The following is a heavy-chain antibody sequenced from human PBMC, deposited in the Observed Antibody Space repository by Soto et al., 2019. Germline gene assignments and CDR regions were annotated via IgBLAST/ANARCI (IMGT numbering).Heavy chain of an antibody. V-gene: IGHV3-30-3*01. Sequence: QVQLVESGGGVVQPGRSLRLSCAASGFTFSPHAMHWVRQGPGKGLEWVAVISYEGSNKYYADSVKGRFTISRDNSKNTLYLQKNSMRAEDTAVYYCARERNTGYDYSYYYGMDVWGQGTTVTVSS. J-gene: IGHJ6*02. CDR2: ISYEGSNK. CDR1: GFTFSPHA. CDR3: ARERNTGYDYSYYYGMDV. D-gene: IGHD5-18*01.